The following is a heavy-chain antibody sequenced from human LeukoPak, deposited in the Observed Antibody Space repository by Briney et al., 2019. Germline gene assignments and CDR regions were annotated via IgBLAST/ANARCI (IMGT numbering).Heavy chain of an antibody. D-gene: IGHD5-24*01. CDR1: GGTFSSYA. CDR2: IIPIFGTA. Sequence: SVKVSCKASGGTFSSYAISWVRQAPGQGLEWMGGIIPIFGTANYAQKFQGRVTITADESTSTAYMELSSLRSEDTAVYYCARGRDSYNYEAFDYWGQGTLVTVSS. V-gene: IGHV1-69*13. CDR3: ARGRDSYNYEAFDY. J-gene: IGHJ4*02.